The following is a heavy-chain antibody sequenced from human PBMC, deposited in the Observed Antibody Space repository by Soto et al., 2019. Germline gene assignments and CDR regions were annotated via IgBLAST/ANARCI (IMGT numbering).Heavy chain of an antibody. Sequence: QLQLQESGPGLMKPSETLSLTCTVSGGSISSGTYYWGWIRQPPGKGLEWIGSIYYSGSTYYNPSLKSRVTISVDTSKNQFSLKLSSVTAADTAVYYCARQVRWLSGLDSWGQGTLVTVSS. J-gene: IGHJ4*02. CDR3: ARQVRWLSGLDS. V-gene: IGHV4-39*01. CDR2: IYYSGST. D-gene: IGHD6-19*01. CDR1: GGSISSGTYY.